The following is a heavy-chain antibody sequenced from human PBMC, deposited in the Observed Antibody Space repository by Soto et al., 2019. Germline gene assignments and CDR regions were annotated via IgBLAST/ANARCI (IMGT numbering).Heavy chain of an antibody. Sequence: QVQLVQSGAEVKKPGSSVKVSCKASGGTFSSYAISWVRQAPGQGLEWMGGIIPIFGTANYAQKFRGRVTITADESTSTAYMELSSLRSEDTAVYYCASGLVGATHYYYYYGMDVWGQGTTVTVSS. D-gene: IGHD1-26*01. J-gene: IGHJ6*02. CDR2: IIPIFGTA. CDR3: ASGLVGATHYYYYYGMDV. CDR1: GGTFSSYA. V-gene: IGHV1-69*01.